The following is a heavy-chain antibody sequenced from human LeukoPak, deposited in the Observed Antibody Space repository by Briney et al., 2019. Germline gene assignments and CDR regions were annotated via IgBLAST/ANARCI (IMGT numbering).Heavy chain of an antibody. Sequence: SETLSLTCTVSGGSISSYYWSWIRQPPGKGLEWIGYIYYSGSTNYNPSLKSRVTVSVDTSKNQFSLKLSSVTAADTAVYYCARAFGTRTYCGGDCYPPYYFDYWGQGTLVTVSS. D-gene: IGHD2-21*02. CDR1: GGSISSYY. J-gene: IGHJ4*02. V-gene: IGHV4-59*01. CDR3: ARAFGTRTYCGGDCYPPYYFDY. CDR2: IYYSGST.